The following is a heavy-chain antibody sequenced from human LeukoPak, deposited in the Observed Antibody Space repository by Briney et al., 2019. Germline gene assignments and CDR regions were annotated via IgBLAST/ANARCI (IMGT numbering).Heavy chain of an antibody. CDR2: IYHSGST. D-gene: IGHD3-3*01. CDR3: ARVALITIHENDAFDI. Sequence: SQTLSLTCAVSGGSISSGGYSWGWRRQPPGKGGEGIGYIYHSGSTYYNPSLKSRVTISVDRSKNQFSLKLSSVTAADTAVYYCARVALITIHENDAFDIWGQGTVVTVSS. CDR1: GGSISSGGYS. V-gene: IGHV4-30-2*01. J-gene: IGHJ3*02.